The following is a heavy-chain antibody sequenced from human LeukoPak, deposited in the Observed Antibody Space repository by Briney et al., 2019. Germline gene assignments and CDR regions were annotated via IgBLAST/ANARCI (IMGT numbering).Heavy chain of an antibody. J-gene: IGHJ5*02. CDR2: IIPILGIA. CDR3: ATVVGVETMIRGVTLYNWFDP. CDR1: GGTFSSYA. D-gene: IGHD3-10*01. Sequence: SVKVSCKASGGTFSSYAISWVRQAPGQGLEWMGRIIPILGIANYAQKFQGRVTMTEDTSTDTAYMELSSLRSEDTAVYYCATVVGVETMIRGVTLYNWFDPWGQGTLVTVSS. V-gene: IGHV1-69*04.